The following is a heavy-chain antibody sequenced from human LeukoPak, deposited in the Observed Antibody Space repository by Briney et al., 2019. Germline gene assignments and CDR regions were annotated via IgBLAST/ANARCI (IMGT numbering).Heavy chain of an antibody. CDR3: AYTNHLTY. Sequence: PGGALTLSCAASGLTLSGQWMKWVRPAPGEGLEWVANIKYDGSEEYYADSVKGRFTISRDNAKNSLSLQMNYVRAGDTAIYYCAYTNHLTYWGQGTLVTVSS. V-gene: IGHV3-7*01. J-gene: IGHJ4*02. D-gene: IGHD3-16*01. CDR1: GLTLSGQW. CDR2: IKYDGSEE.